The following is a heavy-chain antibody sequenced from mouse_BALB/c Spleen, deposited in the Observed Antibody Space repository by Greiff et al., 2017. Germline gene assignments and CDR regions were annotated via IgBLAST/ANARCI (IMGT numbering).Heavy chain of an antibody. CDR2: ISSGGSTI. V-gene: IGHV5-17*02. CDR3: ARPPMDY. J-gene: IGHJ4*01. Sequence: EVMLVESGGGLVQPGGSRKLSCAASGFTFSSFGMHWVRQAPEKGLEWVAYISSGGSTIYYADTVKGRFTISRDNPKNTLFLQMTSLRSEDTAMYYCARPPMDYWGQGTSVTVSS. CDR1: GFTFSSFG.